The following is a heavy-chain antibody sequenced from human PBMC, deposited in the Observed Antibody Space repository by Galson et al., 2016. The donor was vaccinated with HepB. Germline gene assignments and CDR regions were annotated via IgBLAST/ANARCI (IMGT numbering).Heavy chain of an antibody. CDR1: GGSISSGAYY. J-gene: IGHJ4*02. CDR3: ARGSAFGGVDN. Sequence: TLSLTCTVPGGSISSGAYYWSWIRQPPGKGLEWIGYIYYSGSTYHSPSLNSRVTIAVDTSKNQFSLKLNSVTAADTAVYYGARGSAFGGVDNWGQGTLVTVAS. CDR2: IYYSGST. D-gene: IGHD3-16*01. V-gene: IGHV4-30-4*01.